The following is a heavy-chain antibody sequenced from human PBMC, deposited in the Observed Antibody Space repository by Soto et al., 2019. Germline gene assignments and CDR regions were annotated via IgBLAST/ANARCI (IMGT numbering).Heavy chain of an antibody. V-gene: IGHV4-31*03. CDR3: AREDYATGIYYPDY. Sequence: QVQLQESGPGLVKPSQTLSLTCTVSGGSVRRVNYYWSWIRQFPGNGLEWIGYISNSGRTHYNPSLMSRITILVDKSKNQFFLELRSVTAAETALYYGAREDYATGIYYPDYLGQGTLVTGTS. D-gene: IGHD3-10*01. J-gene: IGHJ4*02. CDR1: GGSVRRVNYY. CDR2: ISNSGRT.